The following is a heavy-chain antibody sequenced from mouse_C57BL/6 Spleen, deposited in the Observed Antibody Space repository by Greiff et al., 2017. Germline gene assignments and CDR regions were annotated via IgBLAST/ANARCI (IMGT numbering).Heavy chain of an antibody. CDR2: ISYDGSN. V-gene: IGHV3-6*01. Sequence: VQLQQSGPGLVKPSQSLSLTCSVTGYSITSGYYWNWIRQFPGNKLEWMGYISYDGSNNYNPSLKNRISITRDTSKNQFFLKLNSVTTEDTATYYCARTAPHYYGRSSWYFDVWGTGTTVTVSS. CDR3: ARTAPHYYGRSSWYFDV. D-gene: IGHD1-1*01. J-gene: IGHJ1*03. CDR1: GYSITSGYY.